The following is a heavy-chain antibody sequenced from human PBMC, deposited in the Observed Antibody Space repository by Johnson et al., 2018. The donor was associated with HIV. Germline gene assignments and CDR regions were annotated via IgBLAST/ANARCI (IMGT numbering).Heavy chain of an antibody. J-gene: IGHJ3*02. CDR1: GFTFNSYG. V-gene: IGHV3-30*02. Sequence: QVQLVESGGGVVQPGGSLRLSCAASGFTFNSYGMHWVRQAPGKGLEWVTFIRYDGSNKYYADSVKGRFTISRDNSKNTLYLQMNSLRAEDTAVYYCAKDQHIVVVTADDAFDIWGQGTMVTVSS. CDR2: IRYDGSNK. CDR3: AKDQHIVVVTADDAFDI. D-gene: IGHD2-21*02.